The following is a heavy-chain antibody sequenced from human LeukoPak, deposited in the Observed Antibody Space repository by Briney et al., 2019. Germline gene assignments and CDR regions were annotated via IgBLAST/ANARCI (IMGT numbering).Heavy chain of an antibody. V-gene: IGHV3-74*01. D-gene: IGHD3-22*01. J-gene: IGHJ4*02. CDR1: GFTFSSYW. CDR2: INSDGSST. CDR3: ARREFYDSSGYPFDY. Sequence: GGSLRLSCAASGFTFSSYWMHWARHAPGKGLVWVSRINSDGSSTSYADSVKGRFTISRDNAKNTLYLQMNSLRAEDTAVYYCARREFYDSSGYPFDYWGQGTLVTVSS.